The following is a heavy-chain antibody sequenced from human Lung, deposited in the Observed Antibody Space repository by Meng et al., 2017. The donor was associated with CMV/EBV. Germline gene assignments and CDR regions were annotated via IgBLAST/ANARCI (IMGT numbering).Heavy chain of an antibody. CDR1: GGTYSTYG. CDR2: IITLFGTP. Sequence: SVKVSXKASGGTYSTYGISWVRQAPGQGLEWMGGIITLFGTPNYAQRFQGRVTITTYESTSTTYMELRSLRSEDTAVYYCARSLMTTVTTLGYWGQGTLVTVSS. V-gene: IGHV1-69*05. J-gene: IGHJ4*02. D-gene: IGHD4-17*01. CDR3: ARSLMTTVTTLGY.